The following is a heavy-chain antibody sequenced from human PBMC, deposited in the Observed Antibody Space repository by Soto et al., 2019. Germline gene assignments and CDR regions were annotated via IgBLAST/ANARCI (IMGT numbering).Heavy chain of an antibody. D-gene: IGHD7-27*01. V-gene: IGHV3-33*01. CDR2: IWYDGNSK. CDR1: GFTFSSYG. Sequence: QVQVVESGGGVVQPGRSLRLSCAASGFTFSSYGMHWVRQAPGKGLEWMAVIWYDGNSKDYGDSVRGRFTVSRDNSKNTLYLQMDSLRAEDTAVYYCARDSSSGEGFDLWGQGTLVTVSS. CDR3: ARDSSSGEGFDL. J-gene: IGHJ4*02.